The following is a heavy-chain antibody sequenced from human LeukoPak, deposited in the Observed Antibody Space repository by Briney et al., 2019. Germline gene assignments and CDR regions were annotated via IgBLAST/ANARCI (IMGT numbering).Heavy chain of an antibody. CDR3: ARQGYDILTGYIDAFDI. CDR2: ISHSGST. V-gene: IGHV4-59*08. J-gene: IGHJ3*02. D-gene: IGHD3-9*01. CDR1: GGSISSYY. Sequence: SETLSLTCTVSGGSISSYYWSWIRPPPGKGLEWIGYISHSGSTNYNPSLKSRVTISIDTSKNQFSLKLRSVTAADTAIYYCARQGYDILTGYIDAFDIWGQGTMVTVTS.